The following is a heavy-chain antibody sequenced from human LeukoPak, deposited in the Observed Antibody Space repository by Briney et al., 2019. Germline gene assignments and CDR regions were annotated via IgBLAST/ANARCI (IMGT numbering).Heavy chain of an antibody. D-gene: IGHD5-18*01. CDR3: ARDDTAMVNY. V-gene: IGHV4-61*02. CDR2: IYTSGST. J-gene: IGHJ4*02. CDR1: GGSISSGSYY. Sequence: SQTLSLTCTVSGGSISSGSYYWSWIRQPAGKGPEWIGRIYTSGSTNYNPSLKSRVTISVDTSKNQFSLKLSSVTAADTAVYYCARDDTAMVNYWGQGTLVTVSS.